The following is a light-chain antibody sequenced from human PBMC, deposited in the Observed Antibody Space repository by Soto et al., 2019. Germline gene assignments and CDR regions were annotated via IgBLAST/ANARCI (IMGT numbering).Light chain of an antibody. Sequence: DLQMTQSPSSLSASVGDRVTITCQASQDISNYLNWYQQKQGKAPKLLIYDATNLETGVPSRFSGSGSGTDFTFTISSLQPEDIATYYCQQYDNLPYTFGQGTKLEIK. J-gene: IGKJ2*01. CDR2: DAT. V-gene: IGKV1-33*01. CDR1: QDISNY. CDR3: QQYDNLPYT.